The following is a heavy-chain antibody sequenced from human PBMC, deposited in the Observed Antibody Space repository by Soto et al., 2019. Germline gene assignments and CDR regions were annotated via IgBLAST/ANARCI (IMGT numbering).Heavy chain of an antibody. CDR1: GGIFTNYI. CDR2: IIPVLNIT. CDR3: AKAPTANSPSAY. V-gene: IGHV1-69*02. Sequence: QLVQSGTEMKRPGSSVKVSCETSGGIFTNYIFNWVRQAPGQGLEWMGWIIPVLNITNYAQKFQGRVTITADKSTSTAYLELTSLRSEDTAIYFCAKAPTANSPSAYWGQGTLVTVSS. J-gene: IGHJ4*02. D-gene: IGHD1-7*01.